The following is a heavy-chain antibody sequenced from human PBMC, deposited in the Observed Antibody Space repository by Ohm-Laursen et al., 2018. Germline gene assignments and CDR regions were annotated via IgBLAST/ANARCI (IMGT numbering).Heavy chain of an antibody. Sequence: TLSLTCAVSGYSISSGYFWGWIRQPPGKGLEWIGTIYHSGSTYYNPSLKSRVTISVDTSKNHFSLKLSSVTAADTAVYFCARRDITKAFNIWGQGTLVTVSS. CDR3: ARRDITKAFNI. CDR2: IYHSGST. J-gene: IGHJ3*02. V-gene: IGHV4-38-2*01. D-gene: IGHD2-21*02. CDR1: GYSISSGYF.